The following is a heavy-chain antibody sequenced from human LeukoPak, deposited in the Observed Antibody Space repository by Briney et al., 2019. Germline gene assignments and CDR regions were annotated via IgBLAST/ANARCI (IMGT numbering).Heavy chain of an antibody. V-gene: IGHV4-34*01. Sequence: PSETLSLTCAVYGGSFSGYYWSWIRQPPGKGLEWIGEINHSGSTNYNPSLKSRVTISVDRSKNQFSLKLSSVTAADTAVYYCARGDYYDSSGYYNPVFDYWGQGTLVTVSS. CDR2: INHSGST. CDR3: ARGDYYDSSGYYNPVFDY. D-gene: IGHD3-22*01. J-gene: IGHJ4*02. CDR1: GGSFSGYY.